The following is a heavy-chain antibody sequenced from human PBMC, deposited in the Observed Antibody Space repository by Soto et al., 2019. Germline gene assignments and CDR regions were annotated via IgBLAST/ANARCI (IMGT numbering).Heavy chain of an antibody. Sequence: QPGGSLRLSCAASGFTFSSYAMHWVRQAPGTWLEWVAVISYDGRDKYYPDSVKGRFTISRDNSKNTLYLQMNSLRAEDTAVYYCARSAGGSYPQYDYWGQGXLVTVS. CDR1: GFTFSSYA. CDR2: ISYDGRDK. D-gene: IGHD1-26*01. J-gene: IGHJ4*02. V-gene: IGHV3-30*04. CDR3: ARSAGGSYPQYDY.